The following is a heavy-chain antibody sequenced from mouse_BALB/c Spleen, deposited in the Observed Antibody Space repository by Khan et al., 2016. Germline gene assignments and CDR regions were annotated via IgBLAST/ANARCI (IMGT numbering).Heavy chain of an antibody. CDR3: ARYDGNYYAMDY. D-gene: IGHD2-3*01. V-gene: IGHV1-54*01. CDR1: GYAFTNYL. Sequence: VQLKQSGAELVRPGTSVKVSCKASGYAFTNYLIEWVKQRPGQGLEWIGVINPGSGGTNYNEKFKGKATLTADKSSSTAYMQLSSLTSDDSAVYFCARYDGNYYAMDYWGQGTSVTISS. J-gene: IGHJ4*01. CDR2: INPGSGGT.